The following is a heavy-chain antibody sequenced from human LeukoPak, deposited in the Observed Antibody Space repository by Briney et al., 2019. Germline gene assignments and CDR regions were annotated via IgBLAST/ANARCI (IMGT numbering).Heavy chain of an antibody. CDR2: INPNSGGT. D-gene: IGHD2-15*01. CDR3: ARANDIVVANWFDP. CDR1: GYTFTGYY. Sequence: ASVKVSCKASGYTFTGYYMHWVRQAPGQGLEWMGWINPNSGGTNYAQKFQGRVTMTRDTSISTAYMELSRLRSDDTAVYYSARANDIVVANWFDPWGQGTLVTVSS. J-gene: IGHJ5*02. V-gene: IGHV1-2*02.